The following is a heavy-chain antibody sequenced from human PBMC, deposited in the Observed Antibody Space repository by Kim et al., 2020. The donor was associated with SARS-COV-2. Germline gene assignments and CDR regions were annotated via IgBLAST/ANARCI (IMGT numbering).Heavy chain of an antibody. CDR1: GGSFSGYY. CDR3: ARASITIFGVVIEEEESMDV. V-gene: IGHV4-34*01. Sequence: SETLSLTCAVYGGSFSGYYWSWIRQPPGKGLEWIGEINHSGSTNYNPSLKSRVTISVDTSKNQFSLKLSSVTAADTAVYYCARASITIFGVVIEEEESMDVWGQGTTVTVSS. J-gene: IGHJ6*02. CDR2: INHSGST. D-gene: IGHD3-3*01.